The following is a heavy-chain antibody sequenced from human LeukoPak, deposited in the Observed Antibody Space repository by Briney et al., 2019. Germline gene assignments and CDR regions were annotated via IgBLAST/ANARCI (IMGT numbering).Heavy chain of an antibody. D-gene: IGHD2-15*01. J-gene: IGHJ4*02. CDR3: ATYRQVLLTFES. V-gene: IGHV3-23*01. CDR2: ILPIGGEI. CDR1: GFTFSTYT. Sequence: GGSLRLSCAASGFTFSTYTMNWVRQPPGKGLEWVSSILPIGGEIHYADSVRGRFTISRDNSKSILSLQMNSLRAEDTAIYYCATYRQVLLTFESWGQGTLVTVSS.